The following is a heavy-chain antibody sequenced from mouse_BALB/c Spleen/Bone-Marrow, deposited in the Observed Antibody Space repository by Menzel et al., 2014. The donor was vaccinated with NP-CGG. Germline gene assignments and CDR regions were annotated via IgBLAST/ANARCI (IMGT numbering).Heavy chain of an antibody. CDR3: ARAGVADWIRLDL. D-gene: IGHD1-1*02. CDR1: GIDLSGDV. V-gene: IGHV5-6-5*01. J-gene: IGHJ1*01. CDR2: MITDGTT. Sequence: LEESGGRLVTPGTPLTLTCTVSGIDLSGDVVAWVRQAPGEGLEWIGMMITDGTTYYASWAKGRFTISRASSTTVDLKMTSLTAADTATYFCARAGVADWIRLDLWGQGTLVTVSS.